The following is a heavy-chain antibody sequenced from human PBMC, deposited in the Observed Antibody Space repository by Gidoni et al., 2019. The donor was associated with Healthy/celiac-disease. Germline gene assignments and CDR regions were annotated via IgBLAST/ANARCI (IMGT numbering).Heavy chain of an antibody. J-gene: IGHJ2*01. Sequence: EVQLVESGGGLVKPGGSLRLSRAASGFTFSSYSMNWVRQAPGKGLEWVSSISSSSSYIYYADSVKGRFTISRDNAKNSLYLQMNSLRAEDTAVYYCARDYYDFWSGYYNEIPTDWYFDLWGRGTLVTVSS. CDR1: GFTFSSYS. CDR2: ISSSSSYI. D-gene: IGHD3-3*01. V-gene: IGHV3-21*01. CDR3: ARDYYDFWSGYYNEIPTDWYFDL.